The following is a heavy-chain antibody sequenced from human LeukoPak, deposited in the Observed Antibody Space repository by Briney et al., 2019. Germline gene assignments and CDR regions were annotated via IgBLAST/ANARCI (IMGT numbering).Heavy chain of an antibody. D-gene: IGHD6-19*01. J-gene: IGHJ6*03. CDR3: ARGGAGQWLVPDYYYYYYMDV. V-gene: IGHV1-69*02. Sequence: SVKVSCKASGGTFSSYTISWVRQAPGQGLEWMGRIIPILGIASYAQKFQGRVTITADKSTSTAYMELSSLRSEDTAVYYCARGGAGQWLVPDYYYYYYMDVWGKGTTVTVSS. CDR1: GGTFSSYT. CDR2: IIPILGIA.